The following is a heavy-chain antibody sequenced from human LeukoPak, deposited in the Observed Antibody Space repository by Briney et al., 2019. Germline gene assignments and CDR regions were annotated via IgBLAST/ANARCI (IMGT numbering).Heavy chain of an antibody. CDR1: GGSISSYY. D-gene: IGHD1-1*01. CDR2: IYYSGST. CDR3: ARGNWNDGAFDI. J-gene: IGHJ3*02. Sequence: PSETLSLTCTVSGGSISSYYWSWIRQPPGKGLEWIGYIYYSGSTNYNPSLKSRVTISVDTSKNQFPLKLSSVTAADTAVYYCARGNWNDGAFDIWGQGTMVTVSS. V-gene: IGHV4-59*01.